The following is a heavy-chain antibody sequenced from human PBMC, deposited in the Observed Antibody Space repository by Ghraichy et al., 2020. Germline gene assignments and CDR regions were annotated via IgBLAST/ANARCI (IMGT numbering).Heavy chain of an antibody. Sequence: SETLSLTCTVSGGSIRSADYYWSWIRQPPGKGLEWIGNIHYSGNTNQNPSLKSRLTISVDTSKNQFSLKLTSVTAADTAVYFCARDGGEVLNYAMDVWGQGTTGTVSS. D-gene: IGHD3-3*01. J-gene: IGHJ6*02. CDR3: ARDGGEVLNYAMDV. CDR1: GGSIRSADYY. CDR2: IHYSGNT. V-gene: IGHV4-30-4*01.